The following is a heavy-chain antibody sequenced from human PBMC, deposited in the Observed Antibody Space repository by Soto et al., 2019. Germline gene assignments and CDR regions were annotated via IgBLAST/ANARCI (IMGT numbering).Heavy chain of an antibody. CDR2: VNPSGGST. D-gene: IGHD3-16*01. CDR1: GYIFTAYS. J-gene: IGHJ4*02. Sequence: TSVKVSCKASGYIFTAYSMHWVRQAPGQGLEWMGVVNPSGGSTNYAQKFQGRITMTRDTSTSTVYMDLSSLTSDDTAVYYCARDVGDARNGGGYWGQGTLVTVSS. CDR3: ARDVGDARNGGGY. V-gene: IGHV1-46*01.